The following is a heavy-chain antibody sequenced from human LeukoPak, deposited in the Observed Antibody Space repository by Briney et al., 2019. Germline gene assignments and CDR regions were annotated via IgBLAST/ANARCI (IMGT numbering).Heavy chain of an antibody. CDR3: ARSPRYDFWSGYDDYYYMDV. CDR2: IIPIFGTA. Sequence: SVKVSCKASGGTFSSYAISWVRQAPGQGLEWMGGIIPIFGTANYAQKFQGRVTITTDESTSTAYMELSSLRSEDTAVYYCARSPRYDFWSGYDDYYYMDVWGKGTTVTVSS. J-gene: IGHJ6*03. V-gene: IGHV1-69*05. CDR1: GGTFSSYA. D-gene: IGHD3-3*01.